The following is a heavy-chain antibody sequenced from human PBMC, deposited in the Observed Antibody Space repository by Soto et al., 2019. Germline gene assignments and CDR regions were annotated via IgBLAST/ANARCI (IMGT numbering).Heavy chain of an antibody. J-gene: IGHJ4*02. V-gene: IGHV3-74*01. CDR1: GVTFCTYW. D-gene: IGHD2-2*01. Sequence: QYGGSLRLCCAASGVTFCTYWMHWVRQGPGKGLVWVSRISTDGSSTTYADSVKGRFTISRDNAKNTLYLQMNSLRAEDTAVYYCARATGSNHPFDYWGQGSLVTVSS. CDR2: ISTDGSST. CDR3: ARATGSNHPFDY.